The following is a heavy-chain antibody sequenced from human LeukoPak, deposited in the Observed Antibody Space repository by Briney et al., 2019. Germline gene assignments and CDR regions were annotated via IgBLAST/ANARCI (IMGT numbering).Heavy chain of an antibody. CDR3: ARYDGSGWHFDY. Sequence: SETLSLTCTVSGGSISSYCWSWIRQPPGKGLEWIGYIYYSGSTNYNPSLKSRVTISVDTSKNQFSLKLSSVTAADTAVYYCARYDGSGWHFDYWGQGTLVTASS. J-gene: IGHJ4*02. V-gene: IGHV4-59*08. D-gene: IGHD6-19*01. CDR1: GGSISSYC. CDR2: IYYSGST.